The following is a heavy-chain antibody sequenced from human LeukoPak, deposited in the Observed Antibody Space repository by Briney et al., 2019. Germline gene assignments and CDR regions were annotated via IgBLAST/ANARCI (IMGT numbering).Heavy chain of an antibody. V-gene: IGHV1-69*04. J-gene: IGHJ4*02. Sequence: AASVKVSCKASGGTFSSYAISWVRQAPGQGLGWMGRIIPILGIANYAQKFQGRVTLTADKSTNTAYMELSSLRSEDTAVYYCAREVTGTTAIYFDYWGQGTLVSVSS. CDR3: AREVTGTTAIYFDY. D-gene: IGHD1-20*01. CDR1: GGTFSSYA. CDR2: IIPILGIA.